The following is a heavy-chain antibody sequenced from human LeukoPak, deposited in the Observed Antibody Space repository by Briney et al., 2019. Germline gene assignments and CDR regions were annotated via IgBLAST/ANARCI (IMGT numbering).Heavy chain of an antibody. V-gene: IGHV4-34*01. CDR3: ARGEVGYSGYDPLDY. Sequence: SETLSLTCAVHGGSFSGYYWSWIRQPPGKGLEWIGEINHSGSTNYNPSLKSRVTISVDTSKNQFSLKLSSVTAADTAVYYCARGEVGYSGYDPLDYWGQGTLVTVSS. J-gene: IGHJ4*02. D-gene: IGHD5-12*01. CDR1: GGSFSGYY. CDR2: INHSGST.